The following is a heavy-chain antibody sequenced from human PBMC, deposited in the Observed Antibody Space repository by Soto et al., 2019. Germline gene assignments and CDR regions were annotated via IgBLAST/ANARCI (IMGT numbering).Heavy chain of an antibody. CDR2: IYWDDDK. CDR3: AHSLVEGYYDFWSGSLDY. D-gene: IGHD3-3*01. CDR1: GFSLSTSGVG. Sequence: QITLKESGPTLVKPTQTLTLTCTFSGFSLSTSGVGVGWIRQPPGKALEWLALIYWDDDKRYSPSLKSRLTITKDTSKNQVVLTMTNMDPEDTATYYCAHSLVEGYYDFWSGSLDYWGQGTLVTVSS. J-gene: IGHJ4*02. V-gene: IGHV2-5*02.